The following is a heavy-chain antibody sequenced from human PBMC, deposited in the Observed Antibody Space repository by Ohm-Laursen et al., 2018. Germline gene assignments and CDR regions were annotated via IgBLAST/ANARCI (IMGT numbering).Heavy chain of an antibody. J-gene: IGHJ4*02. CDR2: IGGSGSST. CDR1: GFTFRNYG. V-gene: IGHV3-23*01. Sequence: SLRLSCAASGFTFRNYGMTWARQAPGKRLEWVAGIGGSGSSTYYADSVTGRFTISRDNPKNTLYLQMNSLRAEDTALDYCAKNISGGSSHWGQGTLVTVSS. CDR3: AKNISGGSSH. D-gene: IGHD1-26*01.